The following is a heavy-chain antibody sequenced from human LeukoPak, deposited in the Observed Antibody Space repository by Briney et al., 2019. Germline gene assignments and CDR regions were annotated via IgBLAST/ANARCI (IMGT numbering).Heavy chain of an antibody. D-gene: IGHD6-19*01. CDR2: IYHSGST. J-gene: IGHJ4*02. CDR1: GGSISSGGYS. Sequence: SQTLSLTCAVSGGSISSGGYSWSWIRQPPGKGLEWIGYIYHSGSTYYNPSLKSRITISVDTSKNQFSLKLSSVTAADTAVYYCARELRGSGWYDYWGPGTLVTVSS. V-gene: IGHV4-30-2*05. CDR3: ARELRGSGWYDY.